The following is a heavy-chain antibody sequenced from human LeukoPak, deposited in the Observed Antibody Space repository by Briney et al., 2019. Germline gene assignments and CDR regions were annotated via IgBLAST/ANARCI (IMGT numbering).Heavy chain of an antibody. CDR1: GFTFSDYY. V-gene: IGHV3-11*01. D-gene: IGHD3-10*01. Sequence: PGGSLRLSSAASGFTFSDYYMSWIRQAPGEGLEWLSYISGSGSTIYYADSVKGRFTISRDNAKNSLYIYVTGLRAENTALYYCAGDRWFGRYLGNWFDPWGQGTLVTVSS. CDR3: AGDRWFGRYLGNWFDP. J-gene: IGHJ5*02. CDR2: ISGSGSTI.